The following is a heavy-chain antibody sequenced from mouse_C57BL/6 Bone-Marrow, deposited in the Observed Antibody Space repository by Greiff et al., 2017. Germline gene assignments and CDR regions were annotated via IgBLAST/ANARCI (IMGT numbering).Heavy chain of an antibody. Sequence: VQLQQSGAELARPGASVKLSCKASGYTFTSYGISWVKQRTGQGLEWIGEIYPRSGNTYYNEKFKGKATLTADKSSSTAYMELRSLPAEDSSVYSSASLCSTSYAMDYWGQGTAVTV. CDR2: IYPRSGNT. CDR3: ASLCSTSYAMDY. J-gene: IGHJ4*01. CDR1: GYTFTSYG. V-gene: IGHV1-81*01. D-gene: IGHD6-1*01.